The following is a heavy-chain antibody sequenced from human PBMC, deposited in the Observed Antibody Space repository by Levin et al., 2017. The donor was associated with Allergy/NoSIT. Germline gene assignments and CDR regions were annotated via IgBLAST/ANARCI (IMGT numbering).Heavy chain of an antibody. D-gene: IGHD5-18*01. V-gene: IGHV3-48*03. CDR3: ARFIRGYTYAPLDY. Sequence: PGGSLRLSCAASGFTFSNYEMNWVRQAPGKGLEWISYISSRGSTIYYADSVKGRFTISRDNAKNSLYLQMNSLRADDTAVYYCARFIRGYTYAPLDYWGQGTLVTVSS. CDR1: GFTFSNYE. CDR2: ISSRGSTI. J-gene: IGHJ4*02.